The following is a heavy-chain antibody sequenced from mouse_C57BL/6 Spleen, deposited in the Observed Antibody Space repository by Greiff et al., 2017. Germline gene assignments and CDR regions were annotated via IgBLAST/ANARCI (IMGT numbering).Heavy chain of an antibody. D-gene: IGHD2-5*01. CDR1: GFNIKDYY. J-gene: IGHJ1*03. CDR3: ARGRSNSGVYFDV. CDR2: IDPEDGET. V-gene: IGHV14-2*01. Sequence: VQLQQSGAELVKPGASVKLSCTASGFNIKDYYMHWVKQRTEQGLEWIGRIDPEDGETTYAPKFKGKATITAATASITAYLQLSSLTSEDTAVYYCARGRSNSGVYFDVWGTGTTVTVSS.